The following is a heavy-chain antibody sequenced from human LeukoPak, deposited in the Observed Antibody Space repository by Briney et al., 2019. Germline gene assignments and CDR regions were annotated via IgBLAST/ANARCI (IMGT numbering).Heavy chain of an antibody. D-gene: IGHD5-18*01. V-gene: IGHV4-34*01. CDR2: INHSGST. CDR1: GGSFSGYY. CDR3: ARKGYSYGSFDY. Sequence: PSETLSLTCAVYGGSFSGYYWSWIRQPPGKGLGWIGEINHSGSTNYNPSLKSRVTISVDTSKNQFSLKLSSVTAADTAVYYCARKGYSYGSFDYWGQGTLVTVSS. J-gene: IGHJ4*02.